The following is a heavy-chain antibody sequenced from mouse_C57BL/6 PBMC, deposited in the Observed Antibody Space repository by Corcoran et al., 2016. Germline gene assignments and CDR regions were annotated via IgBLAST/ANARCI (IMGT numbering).Heavy chain of an antibody. CDR2: ISYDGSN. D-gene: IGHD2-4*01. CDR3: ARKDYDYDGGDWVAY. CDR1: GYSITSGYY. V-gene: IGHV3-6*01. J-gene: IGHJ3*01. Sequence: DVQLQESGPGLVKPSQSLSLTCSVTGYSITSGYYWNWIRQFPGNKLEWMGYISYDGSNNYNPSLKNRISITRDTSKNQFFLKLNSVTTEDTATYYCARKDYDYDGGDWVAYWGQGTLVTVSA.